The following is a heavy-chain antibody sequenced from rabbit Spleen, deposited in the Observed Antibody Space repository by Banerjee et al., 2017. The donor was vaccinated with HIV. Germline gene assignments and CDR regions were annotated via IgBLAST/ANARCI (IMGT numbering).Heavy chain of an antibody. V-gene: IGHV1S45*01. CDR2: IYAGSSGST. CDR3: ARGQKNNDDMDR. J-gene: IGHJ6*01. Sequence: QEQLVESGGGLVKPGGTLTLTCKASGFSFSSSYWICWVRQAPGKGLEWIACIYAGSSGSTYYASWAKGRFTISKTSSPTVTLQMTSLTAADTATYFCARGQKNNDDMDRWGPGTLVTVS. CDR1: GFSFSSSYW.